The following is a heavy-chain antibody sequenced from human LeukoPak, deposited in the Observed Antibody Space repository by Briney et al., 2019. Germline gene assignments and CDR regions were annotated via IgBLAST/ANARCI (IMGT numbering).Heavy chain of an antibody. CDR3: ATHRAQIVGAIDY. J-gene: IGHJ4*02. Sequence: GSSVKVSCKASGGTFSSYAISWVRQAPGQGLEWMGGIIPIFGTANYAQKFQGRVTITADKSTSTAYMELSSLRTDDTAVYYCATHRAQIVGAIDYWGQGTLVTVSS. D-gene: IGHD1-26*01. CDR1: GGTFSSYA. V-gene: IGHV1-69*06. CDR2: IIPIFGTA.